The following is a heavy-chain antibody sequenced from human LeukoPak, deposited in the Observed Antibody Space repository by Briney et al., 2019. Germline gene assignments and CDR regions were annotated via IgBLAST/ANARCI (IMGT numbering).Heavy chain of an antibody. CDR2: IYYSGST. Sequence: PSETLSLTCTVSGGSISSSSYYWGWIRQPPGKGLEWIGSIYYSGSTYYNPSLKSRVTISVDTSKNQFSVKLSSVTAADTAVYYCARELPSSSWSVFGYYYYYMDVWGKGTTVTVSS. D-gene: IGHD6-13*01. V-gene: IGHV4-39*07. J-gene: IGHJ6*03. CDR3: ARELPSSSWSVFGYYYYYMDV. CDR1: GGSISSSSYY.